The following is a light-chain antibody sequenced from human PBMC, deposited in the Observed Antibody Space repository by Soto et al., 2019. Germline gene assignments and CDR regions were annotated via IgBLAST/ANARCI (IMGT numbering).Light chain of an antibody. CDR3: QQYADQFT. CDR2: DAS. CDR1: QDIRNY. Sequence: DIQMTQSPSPLSASVGDRVTITCQASQDIRNYLNWYQKKPGKAPKLLIYDASSLEAGVPSRFSGSGSGTDFTFTISSLQLEDFATYYCQQYADQFTFGPGTEVD. J-gene: IGKJ3*01. V-gene: IGKV1-33*01.